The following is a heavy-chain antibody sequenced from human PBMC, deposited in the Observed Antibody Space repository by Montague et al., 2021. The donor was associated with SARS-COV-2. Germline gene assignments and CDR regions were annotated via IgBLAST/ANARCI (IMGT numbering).Heavy chain of an antibody. CDR1: DGTFSDYS. J-gene: IGHJ4*02. CDR2: INHRGST. V-gene: IGHV4-34*01. Sequence: SETLSLTCAVYDGTFSDYSWTWIRQPPGKGLEWIGEINHRGSTNYNPSLKSRVTISVDTSKNQFSPKMTSVTAADTAVYYCARGRQHINMVVVVVTGGEYCFDFWGQGTLVAVSS. D-gene: IGHD3-22*01. CDR3: ARGRQHINMVVVVVTGGEYCFDF.